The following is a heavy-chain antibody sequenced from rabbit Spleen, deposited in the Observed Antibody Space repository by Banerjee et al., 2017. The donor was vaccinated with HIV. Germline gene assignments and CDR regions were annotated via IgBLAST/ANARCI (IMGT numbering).Heavy chain of an antibody. CDR1: GIDFSRGYD. CDR2: IFTGNVKT. Sequence: QQLVESGGGLVKPGASLTLTCKASGIDFSRGYDMCWVRLAPGKGLEWIGCIFTGNVKTYYATWAKGRFTCSKTSSTTVTLQMTRLTAADTATYFCARDTSSSFSSYGMDLWGQGTLVTVS. J-gene: IGHJ6*01. CDR3: ARDTSSSFSSYGMDL. D-gene: IGHD1-1*01. V-gene: IGHV1S40*01.